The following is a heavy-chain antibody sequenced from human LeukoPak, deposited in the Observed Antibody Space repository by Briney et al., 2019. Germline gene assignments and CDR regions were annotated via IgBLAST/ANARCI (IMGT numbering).Heavy chain of an antibody. CDR2: IFGSGGSP. Sequence: AGGSLRLSCEASGFTFGSHAMYWVRQPPGTGLEWAAGIFGSGGSPHYADSVKGRFTISRDNSRNTVYLQINSLRAEDTAVYYCGKTTVGYSSGQKPAWPVDYWGQGTLVTVSS. V-gene: IGHV3-23*01. CDR1: GFTFGSHA. CDR3: GKTTVGYSSGQKPAWPVDY. D-gene: IGHD5-18*01. J-gene: IGHJ4*02.